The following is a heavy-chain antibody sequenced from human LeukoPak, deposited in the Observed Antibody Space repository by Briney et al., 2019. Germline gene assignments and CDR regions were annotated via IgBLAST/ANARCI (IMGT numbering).Heavy chain of an antibody. CDR3: ATPNGGSGREWYMDV. D-gene: IGHD6-19*01. Sequence: GASVKVSCKASGYTFTSYYMHWVRQAPGQGLEWMGIINPSGGSTSYAQKFQGRVTMTRDTSTSTVYMELSSLRSEDTAVYYCATPNGGSGREWYMDVWGKGTTVTVSS. CDR1: GYTFTSYY. J-gene: IGHJ6*03. CDR2: INPSGGST. V-gene: IGHV1-46*01.